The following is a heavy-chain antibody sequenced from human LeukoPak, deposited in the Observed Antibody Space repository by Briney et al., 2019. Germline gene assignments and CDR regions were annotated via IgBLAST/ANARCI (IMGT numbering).Heavy chain of an antibody. Sequence: GGSLRLSCAASGFTFSSYAMSWVRQAPGKGLEWVSAISGSGGSTYYADSVKGRFTISRDNSKNTLYLQMNSLRAEDTAVYYCARDIGSLVGGSDYWGQGTLVTVSS. CDR2: ISGSGGST. CDR3: ARDIGSLVGGSDY. D-gene: IGHD1-26*01. CDR1: GFTFSSYA. J-gene: IGHJ4*02. V-gene: IGHV3-23*01.